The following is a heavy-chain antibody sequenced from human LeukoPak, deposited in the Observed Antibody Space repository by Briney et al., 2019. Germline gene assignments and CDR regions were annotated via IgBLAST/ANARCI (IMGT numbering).Heavy chain of an antibody. Sequence: SETLSLTCTVYGGSFSDYYWSWIRQSPGKGLECIGYIHYTGSTNYNPSLKSRVTISVDTSKNQFSLKLSSVTAADTAVYYCARGSKGIAAPRFHYWGQGTLVTVSS. V-gene: IGHV4-59*01. D-gene: IGHD6-13*01. J-gene: IGHJ4*02. CDR1: GGSFSDYY. CDR2: IHYTGST. CDR3: ARGSKGIAAPRFHY.